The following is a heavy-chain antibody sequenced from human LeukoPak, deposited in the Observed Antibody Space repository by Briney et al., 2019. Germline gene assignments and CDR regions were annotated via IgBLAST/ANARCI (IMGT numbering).Heavy chain of an antibody. CDR3: ARERSSWSAPDY. J-gene: IGHJ4*02. CDR2: ISYDGSNK. V-gene: IGHV3-30*04. D-gene: IGHD6-13*01. CDR1: GFTFSSYA. Sequence: GGSLRLSCAASGFTFSSYAMHWVRQAPGKGLEWVAVISYDGSNKYYADSVKGRFTISRDNSKNTLYLQMNSLRAEDTAVYYCARERSSWSAPDYWGQGTLVTVSS.